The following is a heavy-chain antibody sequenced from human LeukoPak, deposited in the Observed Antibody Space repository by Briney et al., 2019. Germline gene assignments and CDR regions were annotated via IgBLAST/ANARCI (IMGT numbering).Heavy chain of an antibody. D-gene: IGHD6-13*01. CDR1: GGSMNSYY. CDR2: IFYSGST. Sequence: SETLSLTCTVSGGSMNSYYWSWIRQPPGKGLEWIGYIFYSGSTNYNPSLKSRVTISVDTSKNQFSLRLSSVTAADTAVYYCARGPWYGWFDPWGQGTLVTVSS. CDR3: ARGPWYGWFDP. J-gene: IGHJ5*02. V-gene: IGHV4-59*08.